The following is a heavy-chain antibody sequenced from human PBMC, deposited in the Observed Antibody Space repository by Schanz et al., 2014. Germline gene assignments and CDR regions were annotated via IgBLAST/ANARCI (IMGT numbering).Heavy chain of an antibody. CDR1: GFTFSSYA. V-gene: IGHV3-23*01. J-gene: IGHJ4*02. CDR2: MNESHSTI. Sequence: EAQLLESGGGLVQPGGSLRLSCAASGFTFSSYAMGWVRQARGKGLEWVSAMNESHSTIYYADSVRGRFTISRDNAENTLFLQMNSLRAEDTAVYYCARGGPACYFDYWGQGTLVTVSS. CDR3: ARGGPACYFDY.